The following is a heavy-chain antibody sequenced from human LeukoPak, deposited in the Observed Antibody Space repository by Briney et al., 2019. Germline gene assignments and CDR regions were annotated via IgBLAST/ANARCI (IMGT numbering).Heavy chain of an antibody. CDR2: INHSGST. V-gene: IGHV4-34*01. Sequence: SETLSLTCAVYGGSFSGYYWSWIRQPPGKGLEWIGEINHSGSTNYNTSLKSRVTISVDTSKNQFSLKPSSVTAADTAVYYCARFTVVVPAAISEAFDIWGQGTMVTVSS. CDR3: ARFTVVVPAAISEAFDI. CDR1: GGSFSGYY. J-gene: IGHJ3*02. D-gene: IGHD2-2*01.